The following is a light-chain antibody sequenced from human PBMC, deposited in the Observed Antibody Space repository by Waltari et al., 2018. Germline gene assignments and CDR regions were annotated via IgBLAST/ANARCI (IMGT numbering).Light chain of an antibody. Sequence: QSALTQTASVSGSPAQSITLSCPGTSSHVGRSNYVSWYQQHPGKAPKLMIYEVSNRPSGVSNRFSGSKAGNTASLTISGLQAEDEADYYCSSYTSSSTLGVFGGGTKLTVL. V-gene: IGLV2-14*01. J-gene: IGLJ3*02. CDR2: EVS. CDR1: SSHVGRSNY. CDR3: SSYTSSSTLGV.